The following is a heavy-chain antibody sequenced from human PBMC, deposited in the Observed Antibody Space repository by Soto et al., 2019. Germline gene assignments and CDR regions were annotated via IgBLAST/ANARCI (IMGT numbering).Heavy chain of an antibody. V-gene: IGHV3-30*18. CDR2: ISYDENNK. CDR3: AKDRVAVGPAWEVDD. Sequence: QVQLVESGEGVVQPGRSLRLSCAASGFTFSSYGMHWVRQAPGKGLEWVAVISYDENNKKYADSVKGRFTISRDNSNNMLYLQMNSLRTEDTAVYFCAKDRVAVGPAWEVDDWGQGTLVTVSS. CDR1: GFTFSSYG. J-gene: IGHJ4*02. D-gene: IGHD2-2*01.